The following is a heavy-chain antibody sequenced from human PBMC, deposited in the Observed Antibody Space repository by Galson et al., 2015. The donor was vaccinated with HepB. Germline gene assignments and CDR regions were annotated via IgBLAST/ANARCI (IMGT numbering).Heavy chain of an antibody. D-gene: IGHD6-13*01. J-gene: IGHJ4*02. CDR2: IDPSDSYT. Sequence: QSGAEVKKPGESLKISCKGSGYSFTSYWISWVRQMPGKGLEWKGRIDPSDSYTNYSPSFQGHVTISADKSISTAYLQWSSLKASDTAMYYWARRAYSSSWFTKPFDYWGQGTLVTVSS. CDR3: ARRAYSSSWFTKPFDY. V-gene: IGHV5-10-1*01. CDR1: GYSFTSYW.